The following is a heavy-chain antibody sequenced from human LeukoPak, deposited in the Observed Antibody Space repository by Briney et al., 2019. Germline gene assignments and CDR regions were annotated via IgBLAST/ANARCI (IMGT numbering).Heavy chain of an antibody. Sequence: SETLSLTCTVSGGSISSSTYYWGWIRQPPGKGLEWIGSIYYSGSTYYNPSLKSRVTISVDTSKNQFSLKLSSVTAADTAVLYCARRWYSYGHQTFDYWGQGTLVTVSS. D-gene: IGHD5-18*01. V-gene: IGHV4-39*01. CDR2: IYYSGST. CDR1: GGSISSSTYY. CDR3: ARRWYSYGHQTFDY. J-gene: IGHJ4*02.